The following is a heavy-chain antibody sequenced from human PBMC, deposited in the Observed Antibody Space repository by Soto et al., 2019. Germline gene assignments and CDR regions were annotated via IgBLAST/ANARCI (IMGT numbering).Heavy chain of an antibody. CDR1: GGTFSSYA. Sequence: SVKVSCKASGGTFSSYAISWVRQAPGQGLEWMGGIIPIFGTANYAQKFQGRVTITRDTSASTAYMELSSLRSEDTAVYYCARLPLNADYGMDVWGQGTTVTVSS. J-gene: IGHJ6*02. V-gene: IGHV1-69*05. CDR3: ARLPLNADYGMDV. CDR2: IIPIFGTA.